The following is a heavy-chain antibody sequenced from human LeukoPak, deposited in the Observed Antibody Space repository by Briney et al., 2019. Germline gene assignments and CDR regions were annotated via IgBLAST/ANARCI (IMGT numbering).Heavy chain of an antibody. V-gene: IGHV3-33*01. CDR1: GFMFSSYG. J-gene: IGHJ4*02. Sequence: GRSLRLSCEASGFMFSSYGMHWVRQAPGKGLEWVAVIWYDGSNKYYADSVKGRFTISRDNSRNTLYLQMNSLRAEDTAVYYCASQTGGYSYGWYYFDYWGQGTLVTVSS. CDR2: IWYDGSNK. D-gene: IGHD5-18*01. CDR3: ASQTGGYSYGWYYFDY.